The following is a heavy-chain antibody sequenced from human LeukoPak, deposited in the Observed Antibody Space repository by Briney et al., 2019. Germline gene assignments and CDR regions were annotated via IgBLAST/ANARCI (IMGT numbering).Heavy chain of an antibody. J-gene: IGHJ4*02. Sequence: QPWASLRLSCAASGFTFSSYTMNWVRQAPGKGLEWVSGISSSGGSTYYADSVKGRFTISRDNSKNTLFLQMNSLRTEDTAVYFCAITRIPAGTWGQGTLVTVSP. CDR3: AITRIPAGT. D-gene: IGHD6-13*01. CDR1: GFTFSSYT. V-gene: IGHV3-23*01. CDR2: ISSSGGST.